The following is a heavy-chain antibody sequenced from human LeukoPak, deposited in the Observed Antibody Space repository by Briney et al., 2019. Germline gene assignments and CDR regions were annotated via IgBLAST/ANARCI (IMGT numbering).Heavy chain of an antibody. V-gene: IGHV4-59*01. CDR1: GGSISSYY. J-gene: IGHJ4*02. Sequence: SDTLSLTCTVSGGSISSYYWSWIRQPPGKGLEWIGYIYYSGSTNYNPSLKSRVTISVDTSKNQFSLKLSSVTAADTAVYYCARERGIAVAGAPDYWGQGTLVTVSS. CDR2: IYYSGST. CDR3: ARERGIAVAGAPDY. D-gene: IGHD6-19*01.